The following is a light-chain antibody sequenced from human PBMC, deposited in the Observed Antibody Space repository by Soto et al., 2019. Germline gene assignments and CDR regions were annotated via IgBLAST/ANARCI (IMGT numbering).Light chain of an antibody. CDR3: AAWDDSLGGVV. J-gene: IGLJ2*01. CDR1: SSNIGSYY. V-gene: IGLV1-47*01. CDR2: RNN. Sequence: QSVLTQPPSASGTPGQRVTIACSGSSSNIGSYYVYWYQQLPGTAPKLLIYRNNQRPSGVPDRFSGSKSGTSASLAISGLRSEDEADYYCAAWDDSLGGVVFGGGTKLTVL.